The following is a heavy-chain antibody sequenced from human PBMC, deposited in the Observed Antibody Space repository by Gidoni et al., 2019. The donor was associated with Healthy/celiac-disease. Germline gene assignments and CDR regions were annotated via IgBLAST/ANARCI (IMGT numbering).Heavy chain of an antibody. Sequence: QVQLVESGGGLVKPGGSLRLSCAASGFTFSDYYMSWIRQAPGKGLEWVSYISSSGSTIYSADSVKGRFTISRDNAKNSLYLQMNSLRAEDTAVYYCARDGVLRYFDWSSASGWFDPWGQGTLVTVSS. J-gene: IGHJ5*02. V-gene: IGHV3-11*01. D-gene: IGHD3-9*01. CDR1: GFTFSDYY. CDR3: ARDGVLRYFDWSSASGWFDP. CDR2: ISSSGSTI.